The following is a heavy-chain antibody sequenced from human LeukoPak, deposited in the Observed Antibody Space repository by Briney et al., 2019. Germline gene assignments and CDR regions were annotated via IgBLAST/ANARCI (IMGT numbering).Heavy chain of an antibody. D-gene: IGHD2-21*02. Sequence: SETLSLTCTVSGGSISSSSYYWGWIRQPPGKGLEWIGSIYYSGSTYHNPSLKSRVTISVDTSKNQFSLKLSSVTAADTAVYYCARHCGGDCYSGLWFDPWGQGTLVTVSS. V-gene: IGHV4-39*01. CDR2: IYYSGST. CDR1: GGSISSSSYY. CDR3: ARHCGGDCYSGLWFDP. J-gene: IGHJ5*02.